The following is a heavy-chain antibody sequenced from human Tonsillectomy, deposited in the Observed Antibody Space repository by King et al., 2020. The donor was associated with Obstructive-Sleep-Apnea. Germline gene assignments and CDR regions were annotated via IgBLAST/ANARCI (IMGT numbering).Heavy chain of an antibody. CDR1: GFTFSSYS. J-gene: IGHJ3*01. Sequence: VQLVESGGGLVKPGGSLRLSCAASGFTFSSYSMNWVRQAPGKGLEWVASISDSGTFKFYSDSLKGRFTISRDNAENSVYLQMNSLRDEDTAVYFCAREGSRFRDALDFWGQGTLVTVSS. V-gene: IGHV3-21*01. D-gene: IGHD3-3*01. CDR2: ISDSGTFK. CDR3: AREGSRFRDALDF.